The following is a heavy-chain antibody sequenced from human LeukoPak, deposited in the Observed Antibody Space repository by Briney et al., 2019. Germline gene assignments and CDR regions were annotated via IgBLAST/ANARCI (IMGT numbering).Heavy chain of an antibody. D-gene: IGHD3-16*01. J-gene: IGHJ4*02. CDR1: GYSFTNYW. Sequence: GGPLQISCKGSGYSFTNYWVGWVRQMPGKGREWVGIIYPGDSDTSYSPSFQGHVTISADKSISTTYLQWSSLKASDTAMYYCARQPFGEGYYFDYWGQGTLVTVSS. CDR2: IYPGDSDT. V-gene: IGHV5-51*01. CDR3: ARQPFGEGYYFDY.